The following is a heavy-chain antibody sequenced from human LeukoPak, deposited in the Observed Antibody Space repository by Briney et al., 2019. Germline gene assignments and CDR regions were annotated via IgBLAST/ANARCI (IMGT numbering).Heavy chain of an antibody. CDR2: ISSSSSYI. CDR1: GFTFSSYS. Sequence: PGGSLRLPCAASGFTFSSYSMNWVRQAPGKGLEWVSSISSSSSYIYYADSVKGRFTISRDNAKNSPYLQMNSLRAEDTAVYYCARGRQWLALGNPPGHWGQGTLVTVSS. CDR3: ARGRQWLALGNPPGH. J-gene: IGHJ4*02. V-gene: IGHV3-21*04. D-gene: IGHD6-19*01.